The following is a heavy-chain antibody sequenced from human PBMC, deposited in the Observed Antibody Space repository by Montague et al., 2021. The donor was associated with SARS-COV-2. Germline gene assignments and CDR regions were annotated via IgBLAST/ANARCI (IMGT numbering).Heavy chain of an antibody. Sequence: SETLSLTCAVYGGSFSGYYWSWIRQPPGKGLEWIGEIHHSGSTNYNPSLKSRVTISVATSTNKFSLKLSSVTAADTGVSYCSRHFPSGYTFGLDAFDLWGQGTMVTVSS. CDR1: GGSFSGYY. CDR3: SRHFPSGYTFGLDAFDL. J-gene: IGHJ3*01. CDR2: IHHSGST. V-gene: IGHV4-34*01. D-gene: IGHD5-18*01.